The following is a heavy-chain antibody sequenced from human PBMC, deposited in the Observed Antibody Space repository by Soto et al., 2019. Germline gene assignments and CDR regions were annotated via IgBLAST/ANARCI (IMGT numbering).Heavy chain of an antibody. J-gene: IGHJ2*01. D-gene: IGHD3-22*01. CDR1: GYSFTTYW. CDR2: ICPGNSDT. Sequence: PGESLKISCKGSGYSFTTYWIGWVRQLPGKGLEWMGIICPGNSDTRYSPSFQGQVTISADKSITPAHLQWSSLKASDTAIYYCARTPKNGYHDWYFDLWGRGTLVTVSS. V-gene: IGHV5-51*01. CDR3: ARTPKNGYHDWYFDL.